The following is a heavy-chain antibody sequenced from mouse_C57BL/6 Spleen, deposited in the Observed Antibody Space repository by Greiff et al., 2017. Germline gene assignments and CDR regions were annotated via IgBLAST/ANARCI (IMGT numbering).Heavy chain of an antibody. V-gene: IGHV3-6*01. D-gene: IGHD4-1*01. CDR3: ARALNWDVDDY. Sequence: VQLQQSGPGLVKPSQSLSLTCSVTGYSITSGYYWNWIRQFPGNKLEWMGYISYDGSNNYNPSLKNRISITRDTSKNQFCLKLNSVTTEDTATYYCARALNWDVDDYWGQGTTLTVSS. J-gene: IGHJ2*01. CDR1: GYSITSGYY. CDR2: ISYDGSN.